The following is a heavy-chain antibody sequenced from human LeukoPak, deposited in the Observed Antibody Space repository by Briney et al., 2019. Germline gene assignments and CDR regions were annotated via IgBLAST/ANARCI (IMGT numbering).Heavy chain of an antibody. D-gene: IGHD6-19*01. CDR2: IGTADDT. CDR3: ARVASSGSVGAFDI. V-gene: IGHV3-13*04. J-gene: IGHJ3*02. CDR1: GFTFSRYN. Sequence: PGGSLRLSCAASGFTFSRYNMHWVRQARGKGLEWVSGIGTADDTYYPGSVKGRFTISRENAKNSLYLQMNSLRAGDTAVYYCARVASSGSVGAFDIWGQGTMVTVSS.